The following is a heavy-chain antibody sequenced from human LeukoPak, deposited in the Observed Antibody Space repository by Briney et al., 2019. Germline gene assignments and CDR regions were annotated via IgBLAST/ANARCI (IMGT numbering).Heavy chain of an antibody. CDR1: GFTFSSYG. V-gene: IGHV3-30*02. D-gene: IGHD6-13*01. CDR2: IRYDGSNK. J-gene: IGHJ5*02. Sequence: PGGSLRLSCAASGFTFSSYGMHWVRQAPGKGLEWVPFIRYDGSNKYYADSVKGRFTISRDNSKNTLYLQMNSLGAEDTAVYYCAKGGRQLGWFDPWGQGTLVTVSS. CDR3: AKGGRQLGWFDP.